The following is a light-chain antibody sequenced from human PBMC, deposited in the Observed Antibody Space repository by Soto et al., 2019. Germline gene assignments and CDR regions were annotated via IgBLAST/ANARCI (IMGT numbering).Light chain of an antibody. CDR2: WAS. CDR1: QSLLYSSNNKNY. Sequence: DIVMTQSPDSLAVSLGERATINCKSSQSLLYSSNNKNYLAWYQQKPGQPPKLLIYWASTRESGVPDRFSGSGSGTDFTLTISSLQAEDVAVYFCQQYYSTRTFGQGTKVDI. J-gene: IGKJ1*01. CDR3: QQYYSTRT. V-gene: IGKV4-1*01.